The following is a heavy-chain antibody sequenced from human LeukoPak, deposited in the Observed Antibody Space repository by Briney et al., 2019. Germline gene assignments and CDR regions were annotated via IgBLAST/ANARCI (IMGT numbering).Heavy chain of an antibody. Sequence: GGSLRLSCAASGFTVSSNYMTWVRQAPGKGLEWVSVTYSGGSTYYADSVKGRFTISRDNSKNTLYLQMNSLRAEDTAVYYCARGIEVGSGYMDVWGKGTTVTISS. CDR2: TYSGGST. V-gene: IGHV3-66*01. D-gene: IGHD3-22*01. CDR3: ARGIEVGSGYMDV. J-gene: IGHJ6*03. CDR1: GFTVSSNY.